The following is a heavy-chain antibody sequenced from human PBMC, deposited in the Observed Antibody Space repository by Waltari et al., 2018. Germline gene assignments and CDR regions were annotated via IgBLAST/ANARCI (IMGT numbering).Heavy chain of an antibody. Sequence: ESGGGSVQPGESLRLSCSASGFTFGDHWMHWVRQVPGDRPIWRSRINRDGREKHYADSVKGRFTISRDIAENTVYLQLTSLTVEDTALYYCVRGTGNIYGYGHFDYWGRGTPVTVSS. J-gene: IGHJ4*02. CDR3: VRGTGNIYGYGHFDY. D-gene: IGHD5-18*01. V-gene: IGHV3-74*01. CDR1: GFTFGDHW. CDR2: INRDGREK.